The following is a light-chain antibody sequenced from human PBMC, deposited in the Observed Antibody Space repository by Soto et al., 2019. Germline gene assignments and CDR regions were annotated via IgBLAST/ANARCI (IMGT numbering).Light chain of an antibody. CDR3: QQYGSSPHT. CDR2: DAS. Sequence: EIVLTQSPATLSLSPGERATLSCRASQSVSSYLSWYQQKPGQAPRLLIYDASTRATGIPARFSGSGSGTDFTLTISRLEPEDFAVYYCQQYGSSPHTFGQGTKVDIK. V-gene: IGKV3-20*01. CDR1: QSVSSY. J-gene: IGKJ1*01.